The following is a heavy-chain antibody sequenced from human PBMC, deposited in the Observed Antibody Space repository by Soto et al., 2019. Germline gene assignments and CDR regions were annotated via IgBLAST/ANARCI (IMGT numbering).Heavy chain of an antibody. CDR3: ARPLWRDDYNWGYFDL. V-gene: IGHV3-30-3*01. D-gene: IGHD4-4*01. CDR1: GFTLSSYA. Sequence: GGAPRHSRAASGFTLSSYAMHWGRQAPGKGLEWVAVISYDGSNKYYADSVKGRFTISRDNSKNTLYLQMNSLRAEDTAVYYCARPLWRDDYNWGYFDLWGRGTLVTVSS. J-gene: IGHJ2*01. CDR2: ISYDGSNK.